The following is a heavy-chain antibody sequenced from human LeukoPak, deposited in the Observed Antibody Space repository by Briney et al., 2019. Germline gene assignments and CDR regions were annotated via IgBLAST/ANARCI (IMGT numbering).Heavy chain of an antibody. CDR3: AKHTLLRGYSYGFDY. CDR2: ISGSGGLT. V-gene: IGHV3-23*01. D-gene: IGHD5-18*01. CDR1: GFTFSTYA. J-gene: IGHJ4*02. Sequence: EGSLRLSCAASGFTFSTYAMSWVRQAPGKGLEWVSAISGSGGLTFYADSVEGRFTISRDNSKNTLYLQMNSLRAEDTAVYYCAKHTLLRGYSYGFDYWGQGTLVTVSS.